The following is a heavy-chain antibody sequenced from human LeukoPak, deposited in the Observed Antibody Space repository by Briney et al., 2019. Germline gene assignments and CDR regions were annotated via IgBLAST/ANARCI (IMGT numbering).Heavy chain of an antibody. D-gene: IGHD4-17*01. CDR2: INHSGST. Sequence: SETLSLTCAVYGGSFSGYYWSWIRQPRGKGLEWIGEINHSGSTNYNPSLKSRVTISVDTSKNQFSLKLSSVTAADTAVYYCARRLGYGDYDAFDIWGQGTMVTVSS. J-gene: IGHJ3*02. V-gene: IGHV4-34*01. CDR3: ARRLGYGDYDAFDI. CDR1: GGSFSGYY.